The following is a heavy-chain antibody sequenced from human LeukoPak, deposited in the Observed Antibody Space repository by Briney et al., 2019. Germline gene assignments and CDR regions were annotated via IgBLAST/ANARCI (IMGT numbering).Heavy chain of an antibody. D-gene: IGHD3-22*01. CDR3: ATSPDHYYDSSGYYYVFDP. CDR1: GGTFSSYA. CDR2: IIPIFGTA. Sequence: ASVKVSCKASGGTFSSYAISWVRQAPGQGLEWMGGIIPIFGTANYAQKFQGRVTITADESMSTAYMELSSLRSEDTAVYYCATSPDHYYDSSGYYYVFDPWGQGTLVTVSS. J-gene: IGHJ5*02. V-gene: IGHV1-69*13.